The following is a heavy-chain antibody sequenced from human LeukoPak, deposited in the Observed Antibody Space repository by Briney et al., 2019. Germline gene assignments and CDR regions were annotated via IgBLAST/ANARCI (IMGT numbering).Heavy chain of an antibody. Sequence: ASVTVSCKASGYTFTSYGISWVRQAPGQGLEWMGWISAYNGNTNYAQKLQGRVTMTTDTSTSTAYMELRSLRSDDTAVYYCARGRNYYDSSGYDYWGQGTLVTVSS. D-gene: IGHD3-22*01. CDR2: ISAYNGNT. CDR1: GYTFTSYG. CDR3: ARGRNYYDSSGYDY. J-gene: IGHJ4*02. V-gene: IGHV1-18*01.